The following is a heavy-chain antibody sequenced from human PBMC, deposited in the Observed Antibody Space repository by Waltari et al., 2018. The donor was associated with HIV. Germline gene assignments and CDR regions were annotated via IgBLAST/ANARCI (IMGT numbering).Heavy chain of an antibody. D-gene: IGHD3-10*01. Sequence: QVQLVESGGGVVQPGRTLRLSCAASGFTCTTYGMHRVRQAPGKGLELVAGSCYDVSNKYYADSVKGRLTISRDNSKNTVYLQINRLRAEDTAVYYCAREGHYYGSGRFGGDYWGQGTLVTVSS. CDR2: SCYDVSNK. CDR1: GFTCTTYG. CDR3: AREGHYYGSGRFGGDY. V-gene: IGHV3-33*01. J-gene: IGHJ4*02.